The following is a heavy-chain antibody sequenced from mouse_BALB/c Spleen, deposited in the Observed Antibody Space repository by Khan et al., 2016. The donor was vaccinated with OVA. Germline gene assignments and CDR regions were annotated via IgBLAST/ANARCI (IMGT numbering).Heavy chain of an antibody. J-gene: IGHJ4*01. V-gene: IGHV5-6*01. D-gene: IGHD2-3*01. Sequence: EVQLQESGGDLVKPGGSLKLSCAASGFTFSSYGMSWVRQTPDKRLEWVATISSSGNYTYYPDSVKGRFTISRDNAKNTLYLQMSSLKSEDTAMYYCARQGVIYDCSYLPMDYWGQGTSVTVSS. CDR3: ARQGVIYDCSYLPMDY. CDR1: GFTFSSYG. CDR2: ISSSGNYT.